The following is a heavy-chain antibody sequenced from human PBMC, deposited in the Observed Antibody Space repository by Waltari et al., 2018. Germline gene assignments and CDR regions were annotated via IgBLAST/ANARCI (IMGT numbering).Heavy chain of an antibody. V-gene: IGHV3-7*01. J-gene: IGHJ4*02. D-gene: IGHD3-9*01. CDR3: ARDREAVLTGYYPFDY. Sequence: EVQLVESGGGLVQPGGSLRLSCAASGFTFSSYWMRWVRQAPGKGLEWGANRKQDGSEEDYVDFEKGRFNISGDNAKNSLYLQMNSLRGEDTAVYYCARDREAVLTGYYPFDYWGQGTLVTVSS. CDR2: RKQDGSEE. CDR1: GFTFSSYW.